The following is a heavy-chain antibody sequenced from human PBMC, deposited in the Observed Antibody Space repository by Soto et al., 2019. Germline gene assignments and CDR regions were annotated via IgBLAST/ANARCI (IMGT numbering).Heavy chain of an antibody. CDR1: GYTITDAY. Sequence: QVRLVQSGAEVKKPGASVKVTCKPSGYTITDAYIHWVRQAPGQGLEWLGWINPKNGGTNYAQKFQGRVTMTRDTSSSTAFMELSSLNSNDTAVYYCAREEGTELDFWGQGTLVTVSS. V-gene: IGHV1-2*02. J-gene: IGHJ4*02. D-gene: IGHD1-7*01. CDR2: INPKNGGT. CDR3: AREEGTELDF.